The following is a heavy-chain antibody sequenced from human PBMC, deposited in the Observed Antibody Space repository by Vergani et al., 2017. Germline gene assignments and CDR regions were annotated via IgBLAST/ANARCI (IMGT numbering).Heavy chain of an antibody. D-gene: IGHD6-13*01. Sequence: QVQLVQSGAEVKKPGASVKVSCKASGYTFTGYYMHWVRQAPGQGLEWMGWINPNSGGTNYAQKFQGRVTMTRDTSISTAYMELSRLRSDDTAVYYCARLPFEYSSSWSYYFDYWGQGTLVTVSS. CDR1: GYTFTGYY. J-gene: IGHJ4*02. CDR2: INPNSGGT. V-gene: IGHV1-2*02. CDR3: ARLPFEYSSSWSYYFDY.